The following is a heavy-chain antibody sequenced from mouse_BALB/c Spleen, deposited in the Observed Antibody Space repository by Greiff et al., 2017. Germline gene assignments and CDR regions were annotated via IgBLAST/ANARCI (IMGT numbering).Heavy chain of an antibody. CDR2: ILPGSGST. D-gene: IGHD1-2*01. CDR3: ARFTTATWFAY. V-gene: IGHV1-9*01. Sequence: VQLQQSGAELMKPGASVKISCKATGYTFSSYWIEWVKQRPGHGLEWIGEILPGSGSTNYNEKFKGKATFTADTSSNTAYMQLSSLTSEDSAVYYCARFTTATWFAYWGQGTLVTVSA. J-gene: IGHJ3*01. CDR1: GYTFSSYW.